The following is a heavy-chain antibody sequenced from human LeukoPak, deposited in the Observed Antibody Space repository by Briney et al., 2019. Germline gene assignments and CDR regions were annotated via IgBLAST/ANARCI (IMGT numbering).Heavy chain of an antibody. D-gene: IGHD2-15*01. J-gene: IGHJ4*02. CDR1: GFTFSSNG. V-gene: IGHV3-33*06. CDR2: IRDEGSNK. Sequence: SLRLSCAGSGFTFSSNGMHWVRHGPGKGLGWEAVIRDEGSNKYYADSVKGRFTISRDNSKNTLYLQMNSLRAEDTAVYYCAKDGGGYCSGGSCWFDYWGQGTLVTVSS. CDR3: AKDGGGYCSGGSCWFDY.